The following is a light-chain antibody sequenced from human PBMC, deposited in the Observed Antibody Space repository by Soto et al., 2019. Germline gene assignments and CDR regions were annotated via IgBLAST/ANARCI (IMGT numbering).Light chain of an antibody. CDR1: QSVSSY. CDR3: QQRSNWPLFT. V-gene: IGKV3-11*01. J-gene: IGKJ3*01. CDR2: DAS. Sequence: EIVLTQSPATLSLSPGERATLSCRASQSVSSYLAWYQQKPGQAPRLLIYDASNRATGIPARFSGSGSGTDFTLTISSREPEDFAVYYCQQRSNWPLFTFGPGTKVDIK.